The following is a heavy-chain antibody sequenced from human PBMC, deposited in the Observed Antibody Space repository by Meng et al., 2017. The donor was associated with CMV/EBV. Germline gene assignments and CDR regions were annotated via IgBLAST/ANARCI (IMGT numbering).Heavy chain of an antibody. CDR1: SYS. Sequence: SYSMNWVRQAPGKGLEWVSYISSSSSDIYYADSVKDRFTITRDNAKNSLYLQMNSLRAEDTTVYYCARPLGYCSSTSCYGRVNWFDPWGQGTLVTVSS. V-gene: IGHV3-21*01. CDR3: ARPLGYCSSTSCYGRVNWFDP. CDR2: ISSSSSDI. D-gene: IGHD2-2*01. J-gene: IGHJ5*02.